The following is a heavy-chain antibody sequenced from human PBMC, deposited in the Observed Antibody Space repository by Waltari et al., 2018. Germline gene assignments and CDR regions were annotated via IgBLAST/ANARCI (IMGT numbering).Heavy chain of an antibody. CDR2: ISYNGRNI. Sequence: QVQLVASGGGVVQPGRSLRPYGEASEFTFRSYAMHWVRQAPGKGVEWVAVISYNGRNIYYVDSVKGRFTISRDNSKKTLYMQMNSLRAEDTAVYYCARDYCDRTNCHGMDVWGQGTTVTVSS. CDR1: EFTFRSYA. J-gene: IGHJ6*02. CDR3: ARDYCDRTNCHGMDV. D-gene: IGHD3-22*01. V-gene: IGHV3-30*04.